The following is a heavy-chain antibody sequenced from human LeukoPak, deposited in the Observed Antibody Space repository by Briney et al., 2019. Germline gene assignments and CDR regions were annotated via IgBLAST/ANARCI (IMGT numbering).Heavy chain of an antibody. V-gene: IGHV6-1*01. J-gene: IGHJ4*02. Sequence: SQTLSLTCAISGDSVSNNSAAWNWIRQSPSRGLEWLGSTYYRSKWYSDYAVSVKSRITISPDTSKNQFSLQVNSVTPEDTAVYYCAREGDSSGFPHFDYWGQGTLVTVSS. D-gene: IGHD3-22*01. CDR2: TYYRSKWYS. CDR1: GDSVSNNSAA. CDR3: AREGDSSGFPHFDY.